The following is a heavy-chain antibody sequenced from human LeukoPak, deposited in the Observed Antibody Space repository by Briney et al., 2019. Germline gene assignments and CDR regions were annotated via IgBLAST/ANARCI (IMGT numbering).Heavy chain of an antibody. Sequence: GGSLRLSCAASGFTFSSYGMHWVRQAPGKGLEWVAVIWYDGSNKYCADSVKGRFTITIDNSKNTLSLQMNRPRAEDTGVYYCSREPYWLWFRELFSGSGFGDYYKDMDVWGKGTTVTVSS. J-gene: IGHJ6*03. CDR3: SREPYWLWFRELFSGSGFGDYYKDMDV. CDR1: GFTFSSYG. CDR2: IWYDGSNK. V-gene: IGHV3-33*01. D-gene: IGHD3-10*01.